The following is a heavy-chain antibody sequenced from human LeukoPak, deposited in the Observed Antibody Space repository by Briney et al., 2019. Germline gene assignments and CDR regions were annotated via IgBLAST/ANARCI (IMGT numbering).Heavy chain of an antibody. D-gene: IGHD5-24*01. Sequence: SETLSLTCTVSGGSISSSSYYWGWIRQPPGKGLEWIGSIYYSGSTYYNPSLKSRVTISVDTSRNQFSLKLSSVTAADTAVYYCARRRDGYNEDFFDYWGQGTLVTVSS. J-gene: IGHJ4*02. CDR3: ARRRDGYNEDFFDY. V-gene: IGHV4-39*01. CDR2: IYYSGST. CDR1: GGSISSSSYY.